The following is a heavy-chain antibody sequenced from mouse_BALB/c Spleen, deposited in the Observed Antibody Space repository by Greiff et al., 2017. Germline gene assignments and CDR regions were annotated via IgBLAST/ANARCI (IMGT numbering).Heavy chain of an antibody. Sequence: EVQLQQSGTVLARPGASVKMSCKASGYSFTSYWMHWVKQRPGQGLEWIGAIYPGNSDTSYYQKFKGKAKLTAVTSASTAYMELSSLTNEDSAVYYCTRSQGNLYAMDYWGQGTSVTVSS. CDR2: IYPGNSDT. D-gene: IGHD2-1*01. J-gene: IGHJ4*01. CDR1: GYSFTSYW. V-gene: IGHV1-5*01. CDR3: TRSQGNLYAMDY.